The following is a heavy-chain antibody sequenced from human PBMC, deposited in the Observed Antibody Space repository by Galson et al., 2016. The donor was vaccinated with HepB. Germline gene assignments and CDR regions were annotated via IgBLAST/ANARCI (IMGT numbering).Heavy chain of an antibody. Sequence: SETLSLTCAVSGASISSDYWWSWVRQSPEKGFEWLGEIYQTGTANYNPSFTRRATISVDTSKNQISLRLDSVTAADTAVYYCARGTLGTTATMAFDYWGQGTPVSVSS. V-gene: IGHV4-4*02. CDR3: ARGTLGTTATMAFDY. CDR2: IYQTGTA. CDR1: GASISSDYW. J-gene: IGHJ4*02. D-gene: IGHD1-26*01.